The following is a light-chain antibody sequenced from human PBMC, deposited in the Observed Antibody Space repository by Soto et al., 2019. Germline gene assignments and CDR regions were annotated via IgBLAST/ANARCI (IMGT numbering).Light chain of an antibody. Sequence: SYELTQPPSVSVAPGKTARITCGGNNIGSKSVHWYQQKPGQAPVLVIYYDSDRPSGILERFSGSNSGNTATLTISRVEAGDEADHYCQVWDSSSDHVVFGAGTKLTVL. J-gene: IGLJ2*01. CDR3: QVWDSSSDHVV. CDR1: NIGSKS. V-gene: IGLV3-21*04. CDR2: YDS.